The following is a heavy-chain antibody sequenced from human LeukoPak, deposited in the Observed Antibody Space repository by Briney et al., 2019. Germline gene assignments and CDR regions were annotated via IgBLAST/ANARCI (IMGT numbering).Heavy chain of an antibody. J-gene: IGHJ6*03. D-gene: IGHD2-21*01. CDR3: ARTFAPEIHHYMDV. V-gene: IGHV1-2*02. Sequence: ASVKVSCKASGYTFTGYYMHWVRQAPGQGVEWMGWINPNSGGTNYAQKFQGRVTMTRDTSISTAYMELSRLRSDDTAVYYCARTFAPEIHHYMDVWGKGTTVTVSS. CDR1: GYTFTGYY. CDR2: INPNSGGT.